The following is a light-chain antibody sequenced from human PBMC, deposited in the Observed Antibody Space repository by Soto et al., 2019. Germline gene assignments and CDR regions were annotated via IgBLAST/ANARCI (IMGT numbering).Light chain of an antibody. CDR3: QSYDSSLSGWA. V-gene: IGLV1-40*01. CDR1: SSNIGAGYD. Sequence: QSVLTQPPSVSGAPGQRVTISCTGNSSNIGAGYDVHWYQQLPGTAPKLLIYDNSNRPSGVPDRFSGSESGTSASLAIAGLQAEDEADYYCQSYDSSLSGWAFGGGTKLTVL. CDR2: DNS. J-gene: IGLJ3*02.